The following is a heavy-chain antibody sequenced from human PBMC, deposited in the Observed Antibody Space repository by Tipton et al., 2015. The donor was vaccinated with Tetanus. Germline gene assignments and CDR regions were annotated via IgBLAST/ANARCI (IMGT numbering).Heavy chain of an antibody. CDR3: ARRSYCSSSRCFDAFDL. Sequence: TLSLTCTVSGGSMSINYWSWIRQPPGKGLEWIAYIFHSGSTNYSPSLKSRVAISMDTSKNQISLKLSSVTAADTAVYYCARRSYCSSSRCFDAFDLWGQGTMVTVSS. D-gene: IGHD2-2*01. J-gene: IGHJ3*01. CDR1: GGSMSINY. V-gene: IGHV4-59*01. CDR2: IFHSGST.